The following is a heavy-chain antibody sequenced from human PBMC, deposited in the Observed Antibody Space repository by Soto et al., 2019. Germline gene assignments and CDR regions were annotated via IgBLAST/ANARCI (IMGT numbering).Heavy chain of an antibody. CDR1: GFTFDDYG. V-gene: IGHV3-20*01. Sequence: EVQLVESGGGVVRPGGSLRLSCAASGFTFDDYGMSWVRQSPGKGLEWVSGINWNGGSTGYADSVKGRFTISRDNAKNSLYLQMNSLRAEDTALYHCASSGYCSGGSCYLVYWGQGTLVTVSS. CDR2: INWNGGST. D-gene: IGHD2-15*01. CDR3: ASSGYCSGGSCYLVY. J-gene: IGHJ4*02.